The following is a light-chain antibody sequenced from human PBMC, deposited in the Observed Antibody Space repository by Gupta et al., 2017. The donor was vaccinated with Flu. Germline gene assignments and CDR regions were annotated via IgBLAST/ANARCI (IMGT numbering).Light chain of an antibody. J-gene: IGLJ1*01. CDR1: SSDVGGYSY. V-gene: IGLV2-14*01. CDR2: EVS. CDR3: SSYTSSNTHV. Sequence: QSALTQPASVSGSPGQSITISCTGTSSDVGGYSYVSWYQQHPGKAPKLMIYEVSKRPSGVSNRFSGSKSGNTASLTISGLQAEDEADYYCSSYTSSNTHVFGTGTKVTVL.